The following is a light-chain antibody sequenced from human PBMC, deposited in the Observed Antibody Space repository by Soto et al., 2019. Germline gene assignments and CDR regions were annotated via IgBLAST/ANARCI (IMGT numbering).Light chain of an antibody. Sequence: QSVLTQPPSVSAAPGQKVTISCSGSSSNIGKNYVSWYQQFPGTAPKLLIYDNNKRPSGIPDRFSCSKSCTSATLDITGLXXXXXXXXYCGTWDSSLTAVVFGGGTKLTV. CDR3: GTWDSSLTAVV. CDR2: DNN. V-gene: IGLV1-51*01. J-gene: IGLJ2*01. CDR1: SSNIGKNY.